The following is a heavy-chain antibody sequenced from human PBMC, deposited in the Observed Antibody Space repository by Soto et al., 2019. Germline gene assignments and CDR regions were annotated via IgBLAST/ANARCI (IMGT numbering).Heavy chain of an antibody. CDR3: ARGYCSGGNCELSDAFVN. Sequence: EVQRVEFGGGLVQPGRSLRLSCAASGFTFDDYAMHWVRQAPGKGLEWVSGSSWNSGSIGYADSVKGRFTISRDNAKHFLDLQMNSLRAEDTALYYCARGYCSGGNCELSDAFVNWGQGTMVTVSS. D-gene: IGHD2-15*01. J-gene: IGHJ3*02. V-gene: IGHV3-9*01. CDR1: GFTFDDYA. CDR2: SSWNSGSI.